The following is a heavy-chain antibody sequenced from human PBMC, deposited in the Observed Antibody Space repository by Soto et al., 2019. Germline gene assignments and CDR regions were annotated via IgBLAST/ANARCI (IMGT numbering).Heavy chain of an antibody. CDR2: IKNDGRDK. CDR3: ASVSRRNTFDI. J-gene: IGHJ3*02. Sequence: EVQLVESGGGLVQPGGSLRLSCAASGFTFSSFWMTWVRQAPGKGLEWVTNIKNDGRDKYYVDSVKGRFTISRDNAKNSLYLQMNSLRAEDTAVYHCASVSRRNTFDIWGQGTMVTVSS. V-gene: IGHV3-7*01. CDR1: GFTFSSFW.